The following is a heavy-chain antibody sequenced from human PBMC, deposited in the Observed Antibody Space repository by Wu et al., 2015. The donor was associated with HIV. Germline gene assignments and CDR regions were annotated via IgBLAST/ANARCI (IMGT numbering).Heavy chain of an antibody. CDR3: ARVPRSGYNFGLGYYFDH. V-gene: IGHV1-46*01. CDR2: IDSSGGST. J-gene: IGHJ4*02. CDR1: GGTFSSYA. Sequence: QVQLVQSGPEVKKPGSSVRVSCKASGGTFSSYAFSWVRQAPGQGLEWMGLIDSSGGSTSLAQKFQGRVTMTRDTSTSTVNMELSSLRFDDTAVYYCARVPRSGYNFGLGYYFDHWGQGTLVSVFS. D-gene: IGHD3-3*01.